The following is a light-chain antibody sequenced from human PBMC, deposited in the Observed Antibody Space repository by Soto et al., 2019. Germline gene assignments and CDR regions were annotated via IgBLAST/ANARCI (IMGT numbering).Light chain of an antibody. Sequence: DIQMTQSPSTLSGSVGDRVTITCRASQTISSWLAWYQQKPGKAPKLLIYKASTLKSGVPSRFSGSGSGTEFTLTINRLQPDDFATYYCQQYNSLPWTFGQGTKVDIK. CDR2: KAS. CDR3: QQYNSLPWT. CDR1: QTISSW. J-gene: IGKJ1*01. V-gene: IGKV1-5*03.